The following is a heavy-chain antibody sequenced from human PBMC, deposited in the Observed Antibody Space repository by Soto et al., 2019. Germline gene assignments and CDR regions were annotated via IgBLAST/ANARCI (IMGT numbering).Heavy chain of an antibody. Sequence: EVQLVESGGGLVQPGGSLRLSCAASGFTFTNYYMSWVRQAPGRGLEWVANIKQDGSDEKYLDSVKGRFTISRDNALNTLYRQMNSLRVEDTAVYHCVRGVRGVESPYNWFDPWGQGTLVTVSS. CDR2: IKQDGSDE. CDR1: GFTFTNYY. V-gene: IGHV3-7*03. CDR3: VRGVRGVESPYNWFDP. J-gene: IGHJ5*02. D-gene: IGHD3-3*01.